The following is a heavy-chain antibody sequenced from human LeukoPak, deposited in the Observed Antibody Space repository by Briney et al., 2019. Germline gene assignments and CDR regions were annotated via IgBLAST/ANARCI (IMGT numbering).Heavy chain of an antibody. D-gene: IGHD4-17*01. CDR2: INHSGST. CDR3: ARWAGTTPFDY. V-gene: IGHV4-34*01. CDR1: GGSFSGYY. J-gene: IGHJ4*02. Sequence: SETLSLTCAVYGGSFSGYYWSWIRQPPGKGLEWIGEINHSGSTNYNPSLKSRVTISVDTSKNQFSLKLSSVTAADTAVYYCARWAGTTPFDYWGQGTLVTVSS.